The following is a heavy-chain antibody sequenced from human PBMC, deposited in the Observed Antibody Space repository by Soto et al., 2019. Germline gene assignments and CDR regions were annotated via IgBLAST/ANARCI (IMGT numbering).Heavy chain of an antibody. Sequence: SETQSLTCTVSGGSIISYYWSWIRQTPGKGLEWIGYIYYSGSTNYNPSFKSRVTISVDTSKNQFSLKLRSVTAADTAVYYCAKTPGYYYDTIGWFDPWGQGTLVTVSS. CDR2: IYYSGST. CDR3: AKTPGYYYDTIGWFDP. V-gene: IGHV4-59*01. J-gene: IGHJ5*02. D-gene: IGHD3-22*01. CDR1: GGSIISYY.